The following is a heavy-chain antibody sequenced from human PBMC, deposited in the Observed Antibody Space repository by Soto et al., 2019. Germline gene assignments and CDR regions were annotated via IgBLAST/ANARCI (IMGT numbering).Heavy chain of an antibody. D-gene: IGHD4-4*01. J-gene: IGHJ4*02. CDR3: ARAEGSTVRLDY. V-gene: IGHV4-59*01. CDR2: IYYSGST. Sequence: SETLSLTCTVSGGSISSYYWCWIRQPPGKGLEWIGYIYYSGSTNYNPSLKSRVTISVDTSKNQFSLKLSSVTAADTAVYYCARAEGSTVRLDYWGQGTLVTVS. CDR1: GGSISSYY.